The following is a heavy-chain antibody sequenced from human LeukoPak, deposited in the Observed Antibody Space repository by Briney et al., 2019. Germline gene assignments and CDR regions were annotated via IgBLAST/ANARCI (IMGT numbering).Heavy chain of an antibody. Sequence: PGGSLRLSCAASGFTFDDYAMHWVRQAPGKGLEWVSGISWNSGSIGYADSVKGRFTISRDNAKNSLYLQMNGLRAEDMALYYCAKGHCSSTSCYQGVWGQGTLVTVSS. CDR1: GFTFDDYA. D-gene: IGHD2-2*01. V-gene: IGHV3-9*03. CDR3: AKGHCSSTSCYQGV. CDR2: ISWNSGSI. J-gene: IGHJ4*02.